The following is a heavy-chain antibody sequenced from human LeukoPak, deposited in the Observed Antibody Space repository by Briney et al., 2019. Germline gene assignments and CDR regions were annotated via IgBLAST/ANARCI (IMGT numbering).Heavy chain of an antibody. V-gene: IGHV3-7*01. CDR1: GFTFNDYW. D-gene: IGHD1-26*01. CDR2: IKPDGTEK. J-gene: IGHJ6*02. CDR3: TVPRIVGATPGLYYGMDV. Sequence: GGSLRLSCAASGFTFNDYWMSWVRQAPGKGLEWVAAIKPDGTEKYYVDSVKGRFTISRDNAKNSLYLQMNSLRAEDTAVYYCTVPRIVGATPGLYYGMDVWGQGTTVTVSS.